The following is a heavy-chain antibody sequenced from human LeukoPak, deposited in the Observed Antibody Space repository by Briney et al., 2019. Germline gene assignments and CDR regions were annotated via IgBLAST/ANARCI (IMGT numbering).Heavy chain of an antibody. CDR2: ISAYNGNT. D-gene: IGHD2-2*03. CDR3: ARDLDIVVVPAAFGD. CDR1: GYTFTSYG. V-gene: IGHV1-18*01. J-gene: IGHJ4*02. Sequence: ASVKVSCKASGYTFTSYGISWVRQAPGQGLEWMGWISAYNGNTNYAQKLQGRVTMTTDTSTSTAYMELRSLRSDDTAVYYCARDLDIVVVPAAFGDWGQGTLVTVSS.